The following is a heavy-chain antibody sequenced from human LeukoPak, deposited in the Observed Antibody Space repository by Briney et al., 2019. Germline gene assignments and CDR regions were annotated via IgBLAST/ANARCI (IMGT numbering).Heavy chain of an antibody. J-gene: IGHJ4*02. CDR1: GFSLSTSGVG. CDR3: AHFDCSSTSCYPDY. CDR2: IYWNDDK. Sequence: SGPTLVKPTQTLTLTCTFSGFSLSTSGVGVGWIRQPPGKALEWLALIYWNDDKRYSPSLKSRLTITKDTSKNQVVLTMTNMDPVDTATYYCAHFDCSSTSCYPDYWGQGTLVTVSS. V-gene: IGHV2-5*01. D-gene: IGHD2-2*01.